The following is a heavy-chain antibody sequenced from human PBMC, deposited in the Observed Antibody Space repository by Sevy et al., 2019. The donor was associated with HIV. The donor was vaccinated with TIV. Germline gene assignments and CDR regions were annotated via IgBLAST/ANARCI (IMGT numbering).Heavy chain of an antibody. J-gene: IGHJ4*02. V-gene: IGHV3-15*07. CDR3: TTDRVITMIVVVIPHDY. CDR2: IKSKTDGGTT. D-gene: IGHD3-22*01. CDR1: GFTFSNAW. Sequence: GGSLRLSCAASGFTFSNAWMNWVRQAPGKGLEWVGRIKSKTDGGTTDYAAPVKGRFTISRDDSKNTQYLQMNSLKTEDTAVYYCTTDRVITMIVVVIPHDYWGQGTLVTVSS.